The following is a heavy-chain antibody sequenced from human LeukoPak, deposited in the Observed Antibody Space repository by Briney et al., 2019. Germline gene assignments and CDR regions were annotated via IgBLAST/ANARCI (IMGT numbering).Heavy chain of an antibody. V-gene: IGHV4-4*07. CDR1: GGSISSYY. J-gene: IGHJ4*02. CDR2: IYTSGST. D-gene: IGHD3-10*01. Sequence: SETLSLTCTVSGGSISSYYWSWIRQPAGKGLEWIGRIYTSGSTNYNPSLKSRVTISVDTSKNQFSLNLTSVTAADTAVYYCASGSMVRGVFDYWGQGTLVTVSS. CDR3: ASGSMVRGVFDY.